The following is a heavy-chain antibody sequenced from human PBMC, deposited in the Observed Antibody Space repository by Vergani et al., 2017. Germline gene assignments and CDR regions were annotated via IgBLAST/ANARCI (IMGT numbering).Heavy chain of an antibody. CDR2: INWNSDSI. CDR1: GFTFSTYW. D-gene: IGHD6-13*01. Sequence: EVQLVESGGGLVQPGGSLRLSCAASGFTFSTYWMHWVRQAPGKGLVWVSGINWNSDSIAYADSVKGRFTISRDNAKNSLYLQMNSLRAEDTALYYCVKDIAASGNYWYFDLWGRGTLVTVSS. CDR3: VKDIAASGNYWYFDL. V-gene: IGHV3-74*01. J-gene: IGHJ2*01.